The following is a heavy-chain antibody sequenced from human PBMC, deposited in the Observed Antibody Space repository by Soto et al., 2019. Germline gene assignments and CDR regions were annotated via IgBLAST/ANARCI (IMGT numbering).Heavy chain of an antibody. CDR2: ISYDGSNK. CDR3: ARDLRPVLLWFGELVY. J-gene: IGHJ4*02. Sequence: TGGSLRLSCAASGFTFSSYAMHWVRQAPGKGLEWVAVISYDGSNKYYADSVKGRFTISRDNSKNTLYLQMNSLRAEDTAVYYCARDLRPVLLWFGELVYWGQGTLVTVSS. D-gene: IGHD3-10*01. CDR1: GFTFSSYA. V-gene: IGHV3-30-3*01.